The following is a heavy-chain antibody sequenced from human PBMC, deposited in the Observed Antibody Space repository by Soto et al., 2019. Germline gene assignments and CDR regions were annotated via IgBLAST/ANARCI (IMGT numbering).Heavy chain of an antibody. D-gene: IGHD2-8*01. CDR3: ARDLRMVYAIDFDY. V-gene: IGHV3-48*02. J-gene: IGHJ4*02. Sequence: EMQLVESGGGLVQPGGSLRLSCAASGFTFSSYSMNWVRQAPGKGLEWVSYISSSGSTIYYADSVKGRFTISRDNAKNSLYLQMNSLRDEDTAVYYCARDLRMVYAIDFDYWGQGTLVTVSS. CDR2: ISSSGSTI. CDR1: GFTFSSYS.